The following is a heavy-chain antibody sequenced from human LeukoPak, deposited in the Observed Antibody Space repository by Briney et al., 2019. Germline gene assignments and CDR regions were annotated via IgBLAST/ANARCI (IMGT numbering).Heavy chain of an antibody. J-gene: IGHJ4*02. CDR3: ATYFYASGNYYNYIYY. V-gene: IGHV3-30*02. Sequence: PGGSLRLSCAASGFAFSRYGMHWVRQAPGKGLEWVAFIRYDESDKKYKDSVKGRFTVSKDNSKNTVSLQMNSLRFEDTAVYYYATYFYASGNYYNYIYYWGQGALVTVSS. CDR2: IRYDESDK. CDR1: GFAFSRYG. D-gene: IGHD3-10*01.